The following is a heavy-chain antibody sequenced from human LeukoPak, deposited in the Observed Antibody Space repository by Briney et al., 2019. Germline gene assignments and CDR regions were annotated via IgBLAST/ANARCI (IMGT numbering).Heavy chain of an antibody. D-gene: IGHD3-10*01. J-gene: IGHJ5*02. CDR3: ARGGSGTRYNWFDP. V-gene: IGHV5-51*01. CDR2: IYPDDSDT. CDR1: GYSFTTYW. Sequence: GESLKISCKTSGYSFTTYWIGWVRQMPGTGLEWVGAIYPDDSDTRYSPSFQGQVTISADKSISTAYLQWSSLKASDTAMYYCARGGSGTRYNWFDPWGQGTLVTVSS.